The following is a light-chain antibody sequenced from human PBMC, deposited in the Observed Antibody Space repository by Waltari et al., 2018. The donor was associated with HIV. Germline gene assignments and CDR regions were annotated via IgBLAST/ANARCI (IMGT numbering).Light chain of an antibody. V-gene: IGLV3-21*04. CDR2: YDS. CDR3: QVWDSSSDHHYV. J-gene: IGLJ1*01. Sequence: SYVLTQPPSVSVSPGKTARITCGVNNIGSKSVHWYQQKPGQAPVLVIYYDSDRPSGIPERFSGSNSGNTATLTISRVEAGDEADYYCQVWDSSSDHHYVFGTGTKVTVL. CDR1: NIGSKS.